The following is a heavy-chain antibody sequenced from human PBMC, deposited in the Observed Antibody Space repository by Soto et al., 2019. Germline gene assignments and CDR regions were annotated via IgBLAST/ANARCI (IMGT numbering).Heavy chain of an antibody. CDR1: TLNLTGLW. V-gene: IGHV3-74*01. CDR2: IDTDGTTS. J-gene: IGHJ4*01. D-gene: IGHD2-21*02. CDR3: ATSDRQEGRFYFDY. Sequence: VQLVESGGGLVPPGGSLRLSCSGSTLNLTGLWMHWVRQVPGKGLLWVSNIDTDGTTSTYADSVGGRYTISRDNAKNTVYLQMDSLRAEDTGVYYCATSDRQEGRFYFDYWGHGTLVTVSS.